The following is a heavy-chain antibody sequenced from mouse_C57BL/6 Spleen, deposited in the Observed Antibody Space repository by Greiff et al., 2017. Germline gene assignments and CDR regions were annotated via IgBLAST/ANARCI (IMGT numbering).Heavy chain of an antibody. CDR3: ARFRGDYGSSAAWFAY. Sequence: VQLQQSGPELVKPGASVKISCKASGYTFTDYYMNWVKQSHGKSLEWIGDINPNNGGTSYNQKFKGKATLTVDKSSSTAYMELRSLTSEDSAVDYCARFRGDYGSSAAWFAYWGQGTLVTVSA. D-gene: IGHD1-1*01. V-gene: IGHV1-26*01. CDR1: GYTFTDYY. CDR2: INPNNGGT. J-gene: IGHJ3*01.